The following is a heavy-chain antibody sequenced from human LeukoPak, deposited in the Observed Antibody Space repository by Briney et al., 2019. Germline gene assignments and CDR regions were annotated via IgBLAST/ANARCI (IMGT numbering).Heavy chain of an antibody. D-gene: IGHD6-13*01. Sequence: SETLSLICTVSSGSISSGSYYWNWIRQPAGKGLEWIGRIYNSGNTNYNPSLKSRVTISVDTSKNQFSLQLSSVTAADTVVYYCARYEAVAGVFDYWGQGTLVTVSS. CDR3: ARYEAVAGVFDY. CDR1: SGSISSGSYY. J-gene: IGHJ4*02. CDR2: IYNSGNT. V-gene: IGHV4-61*02.